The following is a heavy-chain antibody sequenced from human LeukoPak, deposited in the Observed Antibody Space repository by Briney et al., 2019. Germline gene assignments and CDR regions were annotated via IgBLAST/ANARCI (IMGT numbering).Heavy chain of an antibody. CDR3: ARSIHYLTTVVP. Sequence: GGSLRLSCAASGFTFSSYSMNWVRQAPGKGLEWGSYISSSSSTIYYADSVKGRFTISRDNAKNSLYLQMNSLRAEDTAVYYCARSIHYLTTVVPGGQGTLVTVSP. CDR1: GFTFSSYS. J-gene: IGHJ4*02. V-gene: IGHV3-48*01. CDR2: ISSSSSTI. D-gene: IGHD4-23*01.